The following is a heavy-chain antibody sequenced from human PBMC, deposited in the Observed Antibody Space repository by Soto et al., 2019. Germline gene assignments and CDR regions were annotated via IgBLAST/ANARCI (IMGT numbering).Heavy chain of an antibody. CDR1: GYTFTGYY. CDR3: ARDMNTIFGVVMSYGMDV. CDR2: INPNSGGT. D-gene: IGHD3-3*01. V-gene: IGHV1-2*04. J-gene: IGHJ6*02. Sequence: QVPLVQSGAEVKKPGASVKVSCKASGYTFTGYYMHWVRQAPGQGLEWMGWINPNSGGTNYAQKFQGWVTMTRDTSISTAYMELSRLRSDDTAVYYCARDMNTIFGVVMSYGMDVWGQGTTVTVSS.